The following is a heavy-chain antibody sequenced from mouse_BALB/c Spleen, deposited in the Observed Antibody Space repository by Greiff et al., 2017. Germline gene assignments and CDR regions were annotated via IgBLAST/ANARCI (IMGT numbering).Heavy chain of an antibody. Sequence: EVKLVESGGGLVKPGGSLKLSCAASGFTFSSYTMSWVRQTPEKRLEWVASISSGGSTYYPDSVKGRFTISRDNARNILYLQMSSLRSEDTAMYYCAREGDGYSYWGQGTTLTVSS. CDR2: ISSGGST. CDR3: AREGDGYSY. D-gene: IGHD1-2*01. V-gene: IGHV5-6-5*01. J-gene: IGHJ2*01. CDR1: GFTFSSYT.